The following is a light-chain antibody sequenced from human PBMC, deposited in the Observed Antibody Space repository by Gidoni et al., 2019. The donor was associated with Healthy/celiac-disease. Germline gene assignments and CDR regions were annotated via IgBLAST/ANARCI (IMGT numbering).Light chain of an antibody. CDR2: AAS. CDR1: QGICNY. CDR3: QKYNSARLT. V-gene: IGKV1-27*01. Sequence: DIQMTQSPSSLSASVGDRVTITCRASQGICNYLAWYQQKPGKVPKLLIYAASTLQSGVPSRFSGSGSGTDFTLTISSLQPEDVATYYCQKYNSARLTFGGGTKVEIK. J-gene: IGKJ4*01.